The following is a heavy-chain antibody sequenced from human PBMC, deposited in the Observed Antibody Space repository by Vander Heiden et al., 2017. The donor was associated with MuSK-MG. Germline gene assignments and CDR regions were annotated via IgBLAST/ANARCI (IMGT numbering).Heavy chain of an antibody. CDR1: GFPFSSYS. CDR2: ISSSSSYI. V-gene: IGHV3-21*01. J-gene: IGHJ4*02. CDR3: ARDQVTGTTLPLDY. D-gene: IGHD1-1*01. Sequence: EVQLVESGGGLVKPGGSLRLSCAASGFPFSSYSMNWVRQAPGKGLEWVSSISSSSSYIYYADSVKGRFTISRDNAKNSLYLQMNSLRAEDTAVYYCARDQVTGTTLPLDYWGQGTLVTVSS.